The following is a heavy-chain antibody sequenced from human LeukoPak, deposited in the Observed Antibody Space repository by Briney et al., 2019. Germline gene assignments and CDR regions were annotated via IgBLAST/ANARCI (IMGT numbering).Heavy chain of an antibody. D-gene: IGHD3-16*02. V-gene: IGHV4-34*01. CDR2: INHSGST. J-gene: IGHJ4*02. Sequence: SETLSLTCAVYGGSFSGYYWSWIRQPPGKGLEWIGEINHSGSTNNNPSLKSQVTISVDTSKNQFSLKLSSVTAADTAVYYCARERDYVWGSYRYRLKYFDYWGQGTLVTVSS. CDR3: ARERDYVWGSYRYRLKYFDY. CDR1: GGSFSGYY.